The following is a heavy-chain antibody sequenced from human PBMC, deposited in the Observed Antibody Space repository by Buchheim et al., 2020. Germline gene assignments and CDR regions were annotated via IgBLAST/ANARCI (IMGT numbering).Heavy chain of an antibody. J-gene: IGHJ4*02. Sequence: VQLVESGGGLVKPGGSLRLSCAASGVTFSSYSMNWVRQAPGKGLEWVSYISSSSDSIYYADSVEGRFTISRDTAKNSLYLQMNSLRAEDTAVYYCTRGQAAPSDYWGQGAL. V-gene: IGHV3-48*01. D-gene: IGHD2-15*01. CDR2: ISSSSDSI. CDR3: TRGQAAPSDY. CDR1: GVTFSSYS.